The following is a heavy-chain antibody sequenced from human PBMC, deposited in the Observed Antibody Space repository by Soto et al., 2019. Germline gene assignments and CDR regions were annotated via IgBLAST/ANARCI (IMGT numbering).Heavy chain of an antibody. D-gene: IGHD5-12*01. V-gene: IGHV1-69*13. CDR2: IIPIFGTA. Sequence: ASVKLSCNASGGTFSSYAISLVRQAPGQGLEWMGGIIPIFGTANYAQKFQGRVTITADESTSTAYMELSSLRSEDTAVYYCAREGGGYADPKYYFDYWGQGTLVTVSS. CDR1: GGTFSSYA. J-gene: IGHJ4*02. CDR3: AREGGGYADPKYYFDY.